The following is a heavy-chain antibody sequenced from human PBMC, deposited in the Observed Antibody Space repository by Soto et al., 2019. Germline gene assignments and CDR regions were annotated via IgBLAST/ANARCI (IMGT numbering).Heavy chain of an antibody. J-gene: IGHJ4*02. CDR2: ISGSGGST. Sequence: GSLRLSCAASVFTFSSYAMSWVRQAPGKGLEWVSAISGSGGSTYYADSVKGRFTISRDNSKNTLYLQMNSLRAEDTAVYYCAKWPYDSSGYVYYFDYWGQGTLVTVSS. CDR1: VFTFSSYA. CDR3: AKWPYDSSGYVYYFDY. V-gene: IGHV3-23*01. D-gene: IGHD3-22*01.